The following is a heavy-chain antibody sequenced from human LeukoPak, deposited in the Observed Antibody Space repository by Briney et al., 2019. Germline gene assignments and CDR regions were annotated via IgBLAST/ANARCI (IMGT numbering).Heavy chain of an antibody. J-gene: IGHJ5*02. CDR3: ARDNSVGDNAWWFDP. V-gene: IGHV1-46*01. CDR2: INPTGGST. CDR1: GYTFTGYY. Sequence: ASVKVSCKASGYTFTGYYMHWVRQAPGQGLEWMGLINPTGGSTGYAQKFQGRVTMTRGMSTSTDYMELSSLRSEDTAIYYCARDNSVGDNAWWFDPWGQGTLVTVSP. D-gene: IGHD1-26*01.